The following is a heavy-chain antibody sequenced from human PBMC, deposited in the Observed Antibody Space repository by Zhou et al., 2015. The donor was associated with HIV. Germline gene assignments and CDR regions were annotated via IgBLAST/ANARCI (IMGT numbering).Heavy chain of an antibody. CDR2: ITPVLGTA. Sequence: QVQLVQSGAEVKKPGSSVKVSCLASGATFGYYAISWVRQAPGQGLEWMGGITPVLGTANYAQKFQGRVSITADRSTNTAYMELRSLRSEDTAVYYCARDRGAARPDWRYFDLWGRGTLVTVSS. CDR3: ARDRGAARPDWRYFDL. CDR1: GATFGYYA. D-gene: IGHD6-6*01. V-gene: IGHV1-69*06. J-gene: IGHJ2*01.